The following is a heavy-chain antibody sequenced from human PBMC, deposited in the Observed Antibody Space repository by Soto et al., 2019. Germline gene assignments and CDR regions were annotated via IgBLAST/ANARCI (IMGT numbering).Heavy chain of an antibody. CDR1: GGSISSGGYY. V-gene: IGHV4-31*03. CDR2: IYYSGST. Sequence: QVQLQESGPGLVKPSQTLSLTCTVSGGSISSGGYYWSWIRQHPGKGLEWIGYIYYSGSTYYNPSLKSRVTISVDTSKNQFSLKLSSVTAADTAVYYCARDYGVLYGDPYWYFDLWGRDTLVTVSS. CDR3: ARDYGVLYGDPYWYFDL. J-gene: IGHJ2*01. D-gene: IGHD4-17*01.